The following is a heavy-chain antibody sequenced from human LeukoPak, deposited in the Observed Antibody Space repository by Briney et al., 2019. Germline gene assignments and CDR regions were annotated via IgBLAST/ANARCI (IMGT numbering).Heavy chain of an antibody. V-gene: IGHV3-23*01. D-gene: IGHD3-3*01. Sequence: GGSLRLSCAASGFTFSSYAMYWVRQAPGKGLEWVSVVRGSGGTTYYADSVKGRFTISRDNSKNTLYLQMNSLRAEDTAVYYCAKDAAVIRIYYDFWGGFWAFDYWGQGTLVTVSS. CDR3: AKDAAVIRIYYDFWGGFWAFDY. CDR2: VRGSGGTT. CDR1: GFTFSSYA. J-gene: IGHJ4*02.